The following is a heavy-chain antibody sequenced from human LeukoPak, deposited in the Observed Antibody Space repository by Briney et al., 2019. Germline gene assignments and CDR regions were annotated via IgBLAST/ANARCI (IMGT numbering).Heavy chain of an antibody. CDR2: IYSGGST. Sequence: GGSLRLSCAASGFTVSSNYMSWVRQAPGKGLEWVSVIYSGGSTYYADSVKGRFTISRDNSKNTLYLQMNSLRAEDTAVYYCARVVGCSSTSCYTADYYYYYMDVWGKGTTVTISS. CDR1: GFTVSSNY. V-gene: IGHV3-53*01. D-gene: IGHD2-2*02. J-gene: IGHJ6*03. CDR3: ARVVGCSSTSCYTADYYYYYMDV.